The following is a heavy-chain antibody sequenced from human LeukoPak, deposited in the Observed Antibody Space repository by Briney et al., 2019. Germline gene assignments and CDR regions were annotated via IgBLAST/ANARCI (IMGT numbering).Heavy chain of an antibody. J-gene: IGHJ5*02. V-gene: IGHV4-4*07. CDR3: ARSFSCGFVGGSCYSSNWFDP. Sequence: SETLSLTCTVSGGSISSYYWSWIRQPAGKGLEWIGRIYTSGSTNYNPSLKSRVTMSVDTSKNQFSLKLSSVTAADTAVYYCARSFSCGFVGGSCYSSNWFDPWGQGTLVTVSS. CDR2: IYTSGST. CDR1: GGSISSYY. D-gene: IGHD2-15*01.